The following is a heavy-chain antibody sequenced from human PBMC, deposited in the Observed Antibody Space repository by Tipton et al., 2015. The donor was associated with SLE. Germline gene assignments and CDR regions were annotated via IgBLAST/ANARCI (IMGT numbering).Heavy chain of an antibody. V-gene: IGHV3-30*04. Sequence: SLRLSCAASGFTFSSYAMHWVRQAPGKGLEWVAVIPYDGSNKYYADSVKGRFTISRDNSKNTLYLQMNSLRAEDTAVYYCATCIVVVPAAIAEYFQHWGQGTLVTVSS. CDR1: GFTFSSYA. J-gene: IGHJ1*01. CDR3: ATCIVVVPAAIAEYFQH. D-gene: IGHD2-2*01. CDR2: IPYDGSNK.